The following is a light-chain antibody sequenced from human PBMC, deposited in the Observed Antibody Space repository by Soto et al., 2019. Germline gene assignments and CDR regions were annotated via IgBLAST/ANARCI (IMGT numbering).Light chain of an antibody. V-gene: IGKV3-20*01. CDR3: QQYDNWPIT. CDR1: QSISSSF. Sequence: PGERASLSCGASQSISSSFLAWYQQKPGQAPRLLIYGASSRATGIPDRFSGTGSETDFTLTISRLEPEDFAVYYCQQYDNWPITFGQGTRLEIK. CDR2: GAS. J-gene: IGKJ5*01.